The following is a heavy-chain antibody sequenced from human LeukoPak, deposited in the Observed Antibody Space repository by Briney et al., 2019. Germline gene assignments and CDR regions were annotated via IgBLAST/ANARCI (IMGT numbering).Heavy chain of an antibody. CDR2: IRSKAYGGTT. Sequence: PGGSLRLSCTASGFTFGDYAMSWFRQAPGKGLEWVGFIRSKAYGGTTEYAASVKGRFTISRDDSKNIAYVQMNSLKTEDTAVYYCTRGRVGATLWFDPWGQGTLVTVSS. V-gene: IGHV3-49*03. CDR1: GFTFGDYA. CDR3: TRGRVGATLWFDP. J-gene: IGHJ5*02. D-gene: IGHD1-26*01.